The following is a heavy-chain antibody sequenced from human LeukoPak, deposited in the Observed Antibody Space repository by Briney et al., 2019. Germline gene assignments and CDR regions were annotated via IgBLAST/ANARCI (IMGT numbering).Heavy chain of an antibody. CDR2: ISGSGGST. CDR1: GFTFSSYA. J-gene: IGHJ4*02. D-gene: IGHD2-2*01. CDR3: AKARKSYCSSTSCSPGP. V-gene: IGHV3-23*01. Sequence: GGSLRLSCAASGFTFSSYAMSWVRQAPGKGLEWVSAISGSGGSTYYADSVKGRYTISRDNSKNTLYLQMNSLRAEDTAVYYCAKARKSYCSSTSCSPGPWGQGTLVTVSS.